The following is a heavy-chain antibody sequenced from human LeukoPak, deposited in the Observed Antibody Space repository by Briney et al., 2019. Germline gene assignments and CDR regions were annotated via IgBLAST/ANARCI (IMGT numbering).Heavy chain of an antibody. J-gene: IGHJ6*04. CDR1: GFTFGDYS. CDR2: IRRKGYGGTT. CDR3: TRDHDFWSGPFDV. D-gene: IGHD3-3*01. V-gene: IGHV3-49*04. Sequence: GGSLRLSCTASGFTFGDYSLSWVRQAPEKGLEWVGFIRRKGYGGTTEYAPPVKGRFIISRDDSKSTAYLQMNSLKTEDTAVYYCTRDHDFWSGPFDVWGKGTTVTVSS.